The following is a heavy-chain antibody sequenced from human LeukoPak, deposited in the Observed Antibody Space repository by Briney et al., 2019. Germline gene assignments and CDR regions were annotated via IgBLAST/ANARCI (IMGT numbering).Heavy chain of an antibody. CDR2: IIPIFGTA. CDR3: ARLWYYGSGSYPPSPDIDY. Sequence: SVKVSCKASGGTFSSYAISWVRQAPGQGLEWMGGIIPIFGTANYAQKFQGRVTITADESTSTAYMEPSSLRSEDTAVYYCARLWYYGSGSYPPSPDIDYWGQGTLVTVSS. CDR1: GGTFSSYA. D-gene: IGHD3-10*01. J-gene: IGHJ4*02. V-gene: IGHV1-69*13.